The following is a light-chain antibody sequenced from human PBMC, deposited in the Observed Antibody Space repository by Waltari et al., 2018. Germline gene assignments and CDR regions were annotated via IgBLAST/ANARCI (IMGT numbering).Light chain of an antibody. V-gene: IGKV1-39*01. Sequence: IQMTQSPSSLSASVGDRVTIPCRASQRISSYLNWYQQKPGKAPKLLIYAASSLQSGVPTRFSGSGSGTDFTLTISSLQPEDFATYYCQQSYSTPLFTFGPGTKVDIK. CDR1: QRISSY. CDR3: QQSYSTPLFT. J-gene: IGKJ3*01. CDR2: AAS.